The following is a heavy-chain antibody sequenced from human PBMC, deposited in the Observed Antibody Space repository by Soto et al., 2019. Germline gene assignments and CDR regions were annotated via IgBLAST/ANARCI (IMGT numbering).Heavy chain of an antibody. CDR3: ARDPYSGAIDY. J-gene: IGHJ4*02. D-gene: IGHD2-15*01. CDR2: IKHDGGVK. Sequence: EVQLMESGGGLVQPGGSLRLSCAASGLSFGASWMAWVRQAPGKGLEWVADIKHDGGVKNYVDSVKGRVTISRDNAKISLYLQSNSLRDADTAVYDCARDPYSGAIDYWGLGTLVTVSS. CDR1: GLSFGASW. V-gene: IGHV3-7*01.